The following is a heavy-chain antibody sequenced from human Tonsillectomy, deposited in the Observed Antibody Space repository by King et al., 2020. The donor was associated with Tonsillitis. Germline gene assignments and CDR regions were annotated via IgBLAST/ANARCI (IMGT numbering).Heavy chain of an antibody. CDR2: ISSNGGST. J-gene: IGHJ6*03. CDR3: ARDCGSGSPRFYYMDV. V-gene: IGHV3-64*01. D-gene: IGHD3-10*01. Sequence: VQLVESGGGLVQPGGSLRLSCAASGFTFSSYAMHWVRQAPGKGLEYVSAISSNGGSTYYANSVKGRFTISRDNSKNTLYLQMGSLRAEDMAVYYCARDCGSGSPRFYYMDVWGKGTTVTVSS. CDR1: GFTFSSYA.